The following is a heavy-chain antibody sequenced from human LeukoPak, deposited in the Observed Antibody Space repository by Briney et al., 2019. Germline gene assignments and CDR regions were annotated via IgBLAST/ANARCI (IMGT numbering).Heavy chain of an antibody. J-gene: IGHJ5*01. V-gene: IGHV3-30*04. Sequence: GGSLRLSCAASGFTFSSYAMHWVRQAPGKGLEWVAVISYDGSNKYYADSVKGRFTISRDNSKNTLYLQMNSLRAEDTAVYYCARGRDYNFDWFDYWGQGTLVTVSS. CDR3: ARGRDYNFDWFDY. D-gene: IGHD5-24*01. CDR1: GFTFSSYA. CDR2: ISYDGSNK.